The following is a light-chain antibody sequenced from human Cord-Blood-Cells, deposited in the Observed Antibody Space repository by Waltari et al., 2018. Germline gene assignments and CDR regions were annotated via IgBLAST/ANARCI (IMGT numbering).Light chain of an antibody. J-gene: IGKJ4*01. CDR1: QSVSSSY. CDR2: GAS. CDR3: QQYGSSPLT. Sequence: EIVLTQSPGTLSLSPGERATLSCRASQSVSSSYLAWYQQKPGQAPRLLIYGASSRATGIPDRLSGSGSETDFTLTSSRREPEDFAVYYCQQYGSSPLTFGGGTKVEIK. V-gene: IGKV3-20*01.